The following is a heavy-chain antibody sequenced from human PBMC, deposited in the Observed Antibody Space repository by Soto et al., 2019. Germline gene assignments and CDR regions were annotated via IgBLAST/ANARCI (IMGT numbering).Heavy chain of an antibody. CDR1: GFTFSSYT. V-gene: IGHV3-23*01. D-gene: IGHD1-20*01. CDR2: ISARGGST. CDR3: ARDPPNDITQLDYGMDV. J-gene: IGHJ6*02. Sequence: GGSLRLSCAASGFTFSSYTMNRVPQAPGKGLEWVSLISARGGSTYYADPVKGRFTISRDNSKNTLYLQMNSLRAEDTGVYYCARDPPNDITQLDYGMDVWGQGTAVTVSS.